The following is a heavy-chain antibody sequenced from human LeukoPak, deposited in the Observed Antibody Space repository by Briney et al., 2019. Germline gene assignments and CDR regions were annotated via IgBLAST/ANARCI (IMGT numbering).Heavy chain of an antibody. J-gene: IGHJ4*02. CDR1: GFSVSVNY. CDR3: AKDGHWTFDY. CDR2: IHTDGTK. D-gene: IGHD1-1*01. Sequence: GGSLRLSCEISGFSVSVNYINWVRQAPGKGLEWVSVIHTDGTKYYADSVKGRFTISRDDSKNTLFLQMNSLRPEDTAVYYCAKDGHWTFDYWGQGTLVTVSS. V-gene: IGHV3-53*05.